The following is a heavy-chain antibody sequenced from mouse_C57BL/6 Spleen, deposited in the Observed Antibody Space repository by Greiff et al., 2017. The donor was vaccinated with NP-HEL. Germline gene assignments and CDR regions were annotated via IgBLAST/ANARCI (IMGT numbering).Heavy chain of an antibody. D-gene: IGHD4-1*02. Sequence: VQLQQSGPGLAKPSQTLSLTCSVTGYSITSDYWNWIRKFPGNKLEYMGYISYSGSTNYNPSLKSRLSITRDKSNDQYYLPLNSVTTEDTATYDCARTLNWDYYAMDYWGQGTSVTVSS. V-gene: IGHV3-8*01. J-gene: IGHJ4*01. CDR1: GYSITSDY. CDR2: ISYSGST. CDR3: ARTLNWDYYAMDY.